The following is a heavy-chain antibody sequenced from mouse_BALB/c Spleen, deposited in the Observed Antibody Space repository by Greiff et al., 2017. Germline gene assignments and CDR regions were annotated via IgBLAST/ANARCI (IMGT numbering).Heavy chain of an antibody. J-gene: IGHJ4*01. CDR1: GFSLTSYG. V-gene: IGHV2-9*02. CDR3: ARDMGWVRLMDY. Sequence: VMLVESGPGLVAPSQSLSITCTVSGFSLTSYGVHWVRQPPGKGLEWLGVIWAGGSTNYNSALMSRLSISKDNSKSQVFLKMNSLQTDDTAMYYCARDMGWVRLMDYWGQGTSVTVSS. CDR2: IWAGGST. D-gene: IGHD2-2*01.